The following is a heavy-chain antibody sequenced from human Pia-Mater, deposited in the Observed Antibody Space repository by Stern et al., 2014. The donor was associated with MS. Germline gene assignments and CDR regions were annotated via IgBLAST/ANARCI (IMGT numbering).Heavy chain of an antibody. CDR1: GFTFSTYW. Sequence: EVQLVESGGGLVQPGGSLRLSCAASGFTFSTYWMTWVRQAPGTGLEWVATIKPDGSEKYYVDSVKGRFTISRDNAKNLMYLQLNRLKAEETAMYYCARDVGDYWGHGTLVTVSS. D-gene: IGHD2-15*01. J-gene: IGHJ4*01. CDR3: ARDVGDY. CDR2: IKPDGSEK. V-gene: IGHV3-7*01.